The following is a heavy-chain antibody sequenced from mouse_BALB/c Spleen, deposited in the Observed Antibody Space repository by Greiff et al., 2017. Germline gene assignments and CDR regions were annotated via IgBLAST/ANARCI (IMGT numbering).Heavy chain of an antibody. D-gene: IGHD3-3*01. V-gene: IGHV5-2*01. CDR1: EYEFPSHD. CDR2: INSDGGST. CDR3: ARGGTEGWYFDV. J-gene: IGHJ1*01. Sequence: EVQGVESGGGLVQPGESLKLSCESNEYEFPSHDMSWVRKTPEKRLELVAAINSDGGSTYYPDTMERRFIISRDNPKNTLFLQMTSLRSEDTAMYYCARGGTEGWYFDVWGAGTTVTVSS.